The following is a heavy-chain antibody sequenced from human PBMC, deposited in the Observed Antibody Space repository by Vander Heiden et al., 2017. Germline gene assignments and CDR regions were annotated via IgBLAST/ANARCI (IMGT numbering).Heavy chain of an antibody. CDR1: GFAFSSYG. J-gene: IGHJ4*02. CDR2: IWYDGSNK. CDR3: ARDLTSGYVGGFDY. D-gene: IGHD5-12*01. V-gene: IGHV3-33*01. Sequence: QVQLVESGGGVVQPGRSLRLACAASGFAFSSYGMHWVRQAPGKGLEWVAVIWYDGSNKYYADSVKGRFTISRDNSKNTLYLQMNSLRAEDTAVYYCARDLTSGYVGGFDYWGQGTLVTVSS.